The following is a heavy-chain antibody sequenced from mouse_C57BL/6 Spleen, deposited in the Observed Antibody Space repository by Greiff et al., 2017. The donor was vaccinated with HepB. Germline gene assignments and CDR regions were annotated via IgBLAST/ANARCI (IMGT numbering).Heavy chain of an antibody. J-gene: IGHJ4*01. CDR1: GFSLTSYG. V-gene: IGHV2-2*01. CDR2: IGSGGST. D-gene: IGHD1-1*02. Sequence: QVQLQQSGPGLVQPSQSLSITCTVSGFSLTSYGVHWVRQSPGKGLEWLGVIGSGGSTDYNAAFISRLSISKDNSKSQVYLKMNSLQADDTAIYYCARRADYVSSPMGLDYWGQGTSVTVSS. CDR3: ARRADYVSSPMGLDY.